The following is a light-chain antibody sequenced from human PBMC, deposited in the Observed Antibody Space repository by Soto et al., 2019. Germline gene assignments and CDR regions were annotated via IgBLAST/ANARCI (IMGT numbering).Light chain of an antibody. V-gene: IGKV1-27*01. J-gene: IGKJ1*01. Sequence: DIQMTQSPSSLSESVGDRATITCRASQGISNYLACYQQKPGKVPKLLLYAASTLQSGVPSRFSGSGSGTDFTLTISSLQPEDVAAYYRQKYNSAPRTFGQGTKVEI. CDR2: AAS. CDR1: QGISNY. CDR3: QKYNSAPRT.